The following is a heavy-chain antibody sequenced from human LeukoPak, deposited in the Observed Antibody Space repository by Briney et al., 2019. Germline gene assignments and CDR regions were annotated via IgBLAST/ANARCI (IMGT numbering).Heavy chain of an antibody. CDR2: INHSGST. V-gene: IGHV4-34*01. D-gene: IGHD6-13*01. Sequence: PSETLSLTCAVYGGSFSGYYWSWIRQPPGKGLECIGEINHSGSTNYNPSLKSRVTISVDTSKNQFSLKLSSVTAADTAVYYCARVGSSSWLSYFDYWGQGTLVTVSS. CDR3: ARVGSSSWLSYFDY. J-gene: IGHJ4*02. CDR1: GGSFSGYY.